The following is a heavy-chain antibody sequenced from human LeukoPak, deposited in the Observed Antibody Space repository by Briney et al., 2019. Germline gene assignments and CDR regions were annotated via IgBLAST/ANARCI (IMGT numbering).Heavy chain of an antibody. Sequence: SETLSLTCTVSGGSISSYYWSWIRQPAGKGLEWIGRIDSSGSTKHNPSLKSRLTMSLDTSKNQFSLNLSSLTAADTAVYYCARARLWFGEYTFDYWGQGTLVTVSS. CDR2: IDSSGST. V-gene: IGHV4-4*07. CDR3: ARARLWFGEYTFDY. CDR1: GGSISSYY. J-gene: IGHJ4*02. D-gene: IGHD3-10*01.